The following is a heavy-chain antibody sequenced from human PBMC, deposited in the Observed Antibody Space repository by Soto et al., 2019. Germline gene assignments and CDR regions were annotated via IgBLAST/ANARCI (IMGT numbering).Heavy chain of an antibody. CDR3: AINEGTDGYKFAY. CDR1: GGTFSTYD. J-gene: IGHJ4*02. Sequence: QVQLVQSGAEVKKPGSSVKVSCKASGGTFSTYDICWVRQAPGQGLEWMGGMIPLFVPANYAQKFQGRATSIADESTRTAYMELRRLRSEDTAVYYCAINEGTDGYKFAYWGQGTLVTVSS. D-gene: IGHD5-12*01. CDR2: MIPLFVPA. V-gene: IGHV1-69*01.